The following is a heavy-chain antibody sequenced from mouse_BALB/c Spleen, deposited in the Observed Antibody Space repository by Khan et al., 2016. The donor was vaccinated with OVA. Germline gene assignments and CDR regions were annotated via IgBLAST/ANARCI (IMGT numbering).Heavy chain of an antibody. Sequence: EVELVESGGGLVKPGGSRKLSCAASGFTFSNFGMHWVRQAPEKGLEWVAYISSGSATIYYADTVKGRFTISRDNPKNTLFLQMTSLRSEDTAIYYCARSLMTTGYFDGWGAGTTVTVSS. CDR1: GFTFSNFG. CDR2: ISSGSATI. V-gene: IGHV5-17*02. J-gene: IGHJ1*01. CDR3: ARSLMTTGYFDG. D-gene: IGHD2-4*01.